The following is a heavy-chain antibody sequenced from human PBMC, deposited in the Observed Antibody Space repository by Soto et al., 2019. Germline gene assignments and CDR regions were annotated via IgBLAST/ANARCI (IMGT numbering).Heavy chain of an antibody. Sequence: GASVKVSCKASGYTFTGYYMHWVRQAHGQGLEWMGWINPNSGGTNYAQKFQGWVTMTRDTSISTAYMELSRLRSDDTAVYYCASLLVGSDSIGYFLGAFDIWGKGTMVTVSS. CDR2: INPNSGGT. CDR1: GYTFTGYY. V-gene: IGHV1-2*04. D-gene: IGHD3-22*01. J-gene: IGHJ3*02. CDR3: ASLLVGSDSIGYFLGAFDI.